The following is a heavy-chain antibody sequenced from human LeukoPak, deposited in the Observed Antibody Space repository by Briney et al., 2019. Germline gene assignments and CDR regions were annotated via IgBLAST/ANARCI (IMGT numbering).Heavy chain of an antibody. V-gene: IGHV4-59*01. CDR1: GGSISSYY. J-gene: IGHJ6*02. D-gene: IGHD1-1*01. CDR2: IYDSGST. Sequence: PSETLSLTCTVSGGSISSYYWSWVRQPPGKGLEWIGYIYDSGSTNYNPSLKSRVTISVDTSKNQFSLKLSSVTAADTAVYYCARVGGTNYYYYGMDVWGQGTTVTVSS. CDR3: ARVGGTNYYYYGMDV.